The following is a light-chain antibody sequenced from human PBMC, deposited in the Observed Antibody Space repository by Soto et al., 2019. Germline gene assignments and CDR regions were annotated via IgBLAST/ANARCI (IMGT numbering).Light chain of an antibody. Sequence: EIVLTQSPATLSLSPGDRATLSCRASQSVSSYFAWYQQKPGQAPRLLIYDTSNRATGIPARFSGSGSGTDFTLTISSLEPEDFAVYYCQQRADWPLTFGKGTRVEIK. CDR1: QSVSSY. V-gene: IGKV3-11*01. CDR2: DTS. CDR3: QQRADWPLT. J-gene: IGKJ1*01.